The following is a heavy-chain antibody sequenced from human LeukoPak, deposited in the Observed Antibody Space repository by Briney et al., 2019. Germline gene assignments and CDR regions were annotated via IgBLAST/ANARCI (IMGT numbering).Heavy chain of an antibody. Sequence: GGSLRLSCAASGFTFSSYWMSWVRQAPGKGLEWVANIKEDGSRNHYVDSVKGRFTISRDNAKNSLYLQMSSLRAEDTAVYYCARQLSGWYDADPYWGQGTLVTVSS. CDR3: ARQLSGWYDADPY. J-gene: IGHJ4*02. CDR2: IKEDGSRN. CDR1: GFTFSSYW. V-gene: IGHV3-7*05. D-gene: IGHD6-19*01.